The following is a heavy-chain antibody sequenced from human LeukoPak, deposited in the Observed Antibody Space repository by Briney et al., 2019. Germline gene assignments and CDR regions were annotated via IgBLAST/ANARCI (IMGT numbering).Heavy chain of an antibody. J-gene: IGHJ4*02. CDR1: GFIFNNYG. V-gene: IGHV3-21*01. CDR3: ARGPIITMIVVGSPPIDY. Sequence: SGGSLRLSCAASGFIFNNYGMSWVRQAPGKGLEWVPAIRGNADTIYYADSGKGRFTISRDNAKNSLYLQMNSLRAEDTAVYYCARGPIITMIVVGSPPIDYWGQGTLVTVSS. CDR2: IRGNADTI. D-gene: IGHD3-22*01.